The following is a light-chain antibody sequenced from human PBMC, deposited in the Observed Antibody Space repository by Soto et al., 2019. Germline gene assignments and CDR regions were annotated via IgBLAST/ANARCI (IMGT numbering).Light chain of an antibody. CDR1: SSDIGGHNY. Sequence: QSVLTLPRSVSGSPGQSVTISCTGTSSDIGGHNYVSWYQHHPGKAPRLMIYDVNKRPSGVPNRFSGSKSGITASLTISGLQAEDESDYYFASYGGRDTLYVLGTGTTVTVL. CDR2: DVN. CDR3: ASYGGRDTLYV. V-gene: IGLV2-11*01. J-gene: IGLJ1*01.